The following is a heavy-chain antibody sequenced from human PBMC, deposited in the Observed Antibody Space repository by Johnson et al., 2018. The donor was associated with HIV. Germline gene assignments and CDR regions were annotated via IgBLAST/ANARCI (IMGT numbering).Heavy chain of an antibody. J-gene: IGHJ3*02. CDR1: GFTFSDYY. V-gene: IGHV3-11*04. D-gene: IGHD6-19*01. CDR3: ARVSRLGDIAVLSDAFDT. CDR2: ISSSGSTI. Sequence: QVQLVESGGGVVQPGRSLRLSCAASGFTFSDYYMSLIRQAPGKGLEWVSYISSSGSTIYYAYSVKGRFTISRDNSKNTLYLQMNSLRAEDTAVYYCARVSRLGDIAVLSDAFDTWGQGTMVTVSS.